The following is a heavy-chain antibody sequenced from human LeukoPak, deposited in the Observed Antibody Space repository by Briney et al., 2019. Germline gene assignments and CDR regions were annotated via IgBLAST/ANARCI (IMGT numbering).Heavy chain of an antibody. J-gene: IGHJ4*02. Sequence: QPGGSLRLSCAASGFTFSLYSMNWVRQAPGKGLEWVSYITSGSSTIYYAESVRGRFTISRDNAKNSLFLQMNSLRAEDTAVYYCARDGGGDYWGQGTLVTVSS. V-gene: IGHV3-48*01. CDR1: GFTFSLYS. CDR3: ARDGGGDY. D-gene: IGHD3-16*01. CDR2: ITSGSSTI.